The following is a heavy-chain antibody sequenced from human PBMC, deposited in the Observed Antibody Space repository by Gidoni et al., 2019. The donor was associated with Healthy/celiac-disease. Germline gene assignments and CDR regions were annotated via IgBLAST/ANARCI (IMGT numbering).Heavy chain of an antibody. J-gene: IGHJ5*02. D-gene: IGHD3-22*01. CDR1: GFTFSSYA. CDR3: AREKEYYYDSSGYYPPGDWFDP. CDR2: ISYDGSNK. V-gene: IGHV3-30-3*01. Sequence: QVQLVESGGGVVQPGRSLRLSCAASGFTFSSYAMHWVRQAPGKGLEWVAVISYDGSNKYYADSVKGRFTISRDNSKNTLYLQMNSLRAEDTAVYYCAREKEYYYDSSGYYPPGDWFDPWGQGTLVTVSS.